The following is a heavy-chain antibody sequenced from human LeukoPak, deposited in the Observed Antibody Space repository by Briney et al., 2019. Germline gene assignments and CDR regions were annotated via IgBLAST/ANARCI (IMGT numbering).Heavy chain of an antibody. Sequence: GASVKVSCKASGYTFTSYGISWVRQAPGQGLEWMGWISAYNGNTNYAQKLQGRVTMTTDTSTSTAYMELRSLRSDDTAVYYCASSVGATGEALGAFDIWGQGTMVTVSS. V-gene: IGHV1-18*01. CDR3: ASSVGATGEALGAFDI. CDR2: ISAYNGNT. CDR1: GYTFTSYG. J-gene: IGHJ3*02. D-gene: IGHD1-26*01.